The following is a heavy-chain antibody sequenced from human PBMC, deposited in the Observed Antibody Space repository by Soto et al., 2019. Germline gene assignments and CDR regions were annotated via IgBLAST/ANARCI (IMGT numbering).Heavy chain of an antibody. V-gene: IGHV4-59*01. Sequence: SETLSLTCTVSGGSISSYYWSWIRQPPGKGLEWIGYIYYSGSTNYNPSLKSRVTISVDTSKNQFSLKLSSVTAADTAVYYCARGGYSYGLFDYWGQGTLVTVSS. CDR1: GGSISSYY. CDR2: IYYSGST. CDR3: ARGGYSYGLFDY. J-gene: IGHJ4*02. D-gene: IGHD5-18*01.